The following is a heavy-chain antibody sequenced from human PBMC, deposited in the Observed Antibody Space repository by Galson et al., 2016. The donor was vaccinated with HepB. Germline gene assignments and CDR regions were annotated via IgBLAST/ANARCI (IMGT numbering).Heavy chain of an antibody. J-gene: IGHJ4*02. V-gene: IGHV1-3*01. CDR1: GYTFNSYA. D-gene: IGHD6-19*01. CDR3: ARVITLWQFLVPYDY. Sequence: SVKVSCKASGYTFNSYAIHWVRQAPGQRLEWMGWNKAGNGNTKYSQKFQGRVTITRDTSASTVYMELSSVISEDTAIFYCARVITLWQFLVPYDYGDQGNLVTVSS. CDR2: NKAGNGNT.